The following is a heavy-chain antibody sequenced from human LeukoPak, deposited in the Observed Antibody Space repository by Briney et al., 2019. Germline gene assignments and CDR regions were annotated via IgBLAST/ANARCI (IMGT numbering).Heavy chain of an antibody. J-gene: IGHJ4*02. CDR3: ATYYGGDTAFDY. D-gene: IGHD3-22*01. V-gene: IGHV1-24*01. CDR1: GYRLADIY. Sequence: GASVKVSCRVSGYRLADIYIHWMRQAPGPGLEWMGGLDPGHGEKLYAQKFQGRVSMTEDTSTDTAFMELSSLRSEDTAIYYCATYYGGDTAFDYWGQGTLVTVSS. CDR2: LDPGHGEK.